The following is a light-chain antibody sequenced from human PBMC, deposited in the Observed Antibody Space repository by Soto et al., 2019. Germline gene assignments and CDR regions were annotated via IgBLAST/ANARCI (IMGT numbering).Light chain of an antibody. Sequence: EIVLMQSPVTLSLSPGVRATLSCRASQTMTRAYLAWYQQKPGQAPRLLIYAASYRATGIPDKFSGSGSGTDFSLTISRLEPEDSAVYYCHQYHSPPQTFGQGTKVDIK. CDR2: AAS. CDR3: HQYHSPPQT. CDR1: QTMTRAY. V-gene: IGKV3-20*01. J-gene: IGKJ2*01.